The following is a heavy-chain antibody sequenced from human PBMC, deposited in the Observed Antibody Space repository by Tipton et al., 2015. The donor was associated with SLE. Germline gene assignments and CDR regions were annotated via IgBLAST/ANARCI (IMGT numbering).Heavy chain of an antibody. D-gene: IGHD6-19*01. Sequence: SLRLSCAASGLTFSSYSMNWVRQAPGKGLEWVSSISSSSSYIFYADSVKGRFTISRDNAKNSLYLQMNSLRAEDTAVYYCARESPVAGTDNWLDPWGPGILVTVSS. V-gene: IGHV3-21*01. CDR1: GLTFSSYS. CDR2: ISSSSSYI. CDR3: ARESPVAGTDNWLDP. J-gene: IGHJ5*02.